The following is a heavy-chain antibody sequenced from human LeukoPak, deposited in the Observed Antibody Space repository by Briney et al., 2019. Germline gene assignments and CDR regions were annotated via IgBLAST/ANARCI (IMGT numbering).Heavy chain of an antibody. Sequence: TSETLSLTCTVSGGSISSSSYYWGWIRQPPGKGLEWIGSIYYSGSTYYNPSLKSRVTVSVDTSKNQFSLKLSSVTAADTAVYYCARRGKSKNYYDSSGYYTWYFDLWGRGTLVTVSS. J-gene: IGHJ2*01. V-gene: IGHV4-39*01. CDR1: GGSISSSSYY. CDR3: ARRGKSKNYYDSSGYYTWYFDL. D-gene: IGHD3-22*01. CDR2: IYYSGST.